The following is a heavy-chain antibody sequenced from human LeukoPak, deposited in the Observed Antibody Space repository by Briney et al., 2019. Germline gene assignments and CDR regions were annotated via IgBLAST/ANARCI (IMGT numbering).Heavy chain of an antibody. J-gene: IGHJ2*01. D-gene: IGHD1-7*01. CDR1: GGTFSSYA. CDR2: IVPIFGTA. V-gene: IGHV1-69*13. Sequence: SVKVSCKASGGTFSSYAISWVRQAPGQGLEWMGGIVPIFGTANYAQKFQGRVTITADESTSTAYMELSSLRSEDTAVYYCARVELTGWYFDLWGRGTLVTVSS. CDR3: ARVELTGWYFDL.